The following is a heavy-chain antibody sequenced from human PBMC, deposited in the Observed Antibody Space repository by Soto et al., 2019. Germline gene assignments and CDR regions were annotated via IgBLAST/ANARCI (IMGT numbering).Heavy chain of an antibody. CDR2: FSYRGWT. D-gene: IGHD3-10*01. CDR3: ASHPNGLTGYFDY. CDR1: GGSIMSSY. Sequence: QVQLQESGPGLVKPSESLSLTCSVSGGSIMSSYWSWIRQSPGKGLEWIGYFSYRGWTKYNPSLKSRVTIAGDTSQNKFSVRLRSVTAADTAVYYCASHPNGLTGYFDYWGQGALVTVSS. J-gene: IGHJ4*02. V-gene: IGHV4-59*01.